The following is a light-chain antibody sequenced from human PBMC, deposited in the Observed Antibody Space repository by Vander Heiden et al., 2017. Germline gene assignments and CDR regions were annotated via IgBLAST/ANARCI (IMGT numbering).Light chain of an antibody. V-gene: IGLV1-47*01. CDR1: GSNIGSNY. CDR3: ASWDDSLSGPYVV. J-gene: IGLJ2*01. Sequence: QSLVTQPASACVTPRQRVTISLSGTGSNIGSNYVYWYQQFPGTAPKPLIYRNNQRPSGVPDLFSGSKSGTSASLAISGLRSEDEADYYCASWDDSLSGPYVVFGGGTKLTVL. CDR2: RNN.